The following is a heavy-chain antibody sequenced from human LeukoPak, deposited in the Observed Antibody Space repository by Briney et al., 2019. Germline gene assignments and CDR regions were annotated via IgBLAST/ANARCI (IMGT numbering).Heavy chain of an antibody. CDR2: ISSSSSYI. V-gene: IGHV3-21*01. D-gene: IGHD2-2*01. CDR3: AREYCSSTSCYGAFDI. CDR1: EFTFSSYS. J-gene: IGHJ3*02. Sequence: GGSLRLSCAASEFTFSSYSMNWVRQAPGKGLEWVSSISSSSSYIYYVDSVKGRFTISRDNAKNSLYLQMNSLRAEDTAVYYCAREYCSSTSCYGAFDIWGQGTMVTVSS.